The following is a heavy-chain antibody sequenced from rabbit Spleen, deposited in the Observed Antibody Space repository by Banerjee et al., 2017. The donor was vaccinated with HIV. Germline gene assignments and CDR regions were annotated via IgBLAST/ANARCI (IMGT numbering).Heavy chain of an antibody. V-gene: IGHV1S45*01. CDR3: ARDLVGVIGWNFNL. CDR2: INTATGKA. D-gene: IGHD1-1*01. J-gene: IGHJ4*01. Sequence: QERLVESGGGLVQPEGSLTLTCTASGFSFGDRDVMCWVRQAPGKGLEWIACINTATGKAVYATWAKGRFTISRTSSTTVTLRMTSLTAADRAAYFCARDLVGVIGWNFNLWGPGTLVTVS. CDR1: GFSFGDRDV.